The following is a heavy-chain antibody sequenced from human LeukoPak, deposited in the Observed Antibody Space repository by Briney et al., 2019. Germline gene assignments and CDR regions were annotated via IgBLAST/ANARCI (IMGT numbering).Heavy chain of an antibody. D-gene: IGHD3-3*01. CDR2: IDWDDDK. CDR1: GFSLSTSGMC. V-gene: IGHV2-70*11. J-gene: IGHJ4*02. Sequence: SGPTLVNPTQTLTLTCTFSGFSLSTSGMCVSWIRQPPGKALEWLARIDWDDDKYYSTSLKTRLTISKDTSKNQVVLTMTSMDPVDTATYYCARIRSYDFWSGYYFFDYWGQGTLVTVSS. CDR3: ARIRSYDFWSGYYFFDY.